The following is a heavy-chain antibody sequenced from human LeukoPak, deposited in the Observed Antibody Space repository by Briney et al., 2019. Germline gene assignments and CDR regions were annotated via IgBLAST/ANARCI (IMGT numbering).Heavy chain of an antibody. D-gene: IGHD6-6*01. CDR1: GGSISSYY. V-gene: IGHV4-4*07. Sequence: PSETLSLTCSVSGGSISSYYWNWIRQPAGKGLEWIGRIYTSGSTDYNPSLKSRITISVDTSKNQFSLKLSSVTAADTAVYYCARGQYSSSSAYYYYYMDVWGKGTTVTVSS. CDR2: IYTSGST. CDR3: ARGQYSSSSAYYYYYMDV. J-gene: IGHJ6*03.